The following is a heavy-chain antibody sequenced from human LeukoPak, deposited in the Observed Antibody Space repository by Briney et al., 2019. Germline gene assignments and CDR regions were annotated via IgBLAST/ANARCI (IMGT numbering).Heavy chain of an antibody. CDR2: TRSTHTT. CDR3: TRGRIGDGYNDY. Sequence: RGSLRLSCAASGFTFSDYYMDWVRQAPGKGLEWVGRTRSTHTTHYAASVKGRFTISRDEPNNSLYLQMNSLKTEDTAVYFCTRGRIGDGYNDYWGQGTLVTVSS. D-gene: IGHD5-24*01. CDR1: GFTFSDYY. J-gene: IGHJ4*02. V-gene: IGHV3-72*01.